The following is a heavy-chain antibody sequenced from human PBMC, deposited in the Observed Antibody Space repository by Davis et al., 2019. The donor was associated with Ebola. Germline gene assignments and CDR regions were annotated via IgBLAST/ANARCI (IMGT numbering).Heavy chain of an antibody. CDR2: ISSNGETT. J-gene: IGHJ4*02. CDR3: VKDRFTVVVVHGGFDF. D-gene: IGHD2-15*01. Sequence: GGSLRLSCSASGFTFSSYAMHCVRQAPGKGLESVSRISSNGETTYYAESVKGRFTISRDNSKDTLYLQMRSLRTEDTAVYYCVKDRFTVVVVHGGFDFWGQGALVTVSS. V-gene: IGHV3-64D*06. CDR1: GFTFSSYA.